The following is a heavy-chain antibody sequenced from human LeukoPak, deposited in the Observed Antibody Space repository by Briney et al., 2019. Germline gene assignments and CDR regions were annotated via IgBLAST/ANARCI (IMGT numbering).Heavy chain of an antibody. CDR2: IYTSGST. D-gene: IGHD3-3*01. V-gene: IGHV4-61*02. Sequence: SETLSLICTVSGGSISSGSYYWSWIRQLAGKGLEWIGRIYTSGSTNYNPSLKSRVTISVDTSKNQFSLKLSSVTAADTAVYYCARDLWGYDFLEAFDIWGQGTMVTVSS. CDR3: ARDLWGYDFLEAFDI. CDR1: GGSISSGSYY. J-gene: IGHJ3*02.